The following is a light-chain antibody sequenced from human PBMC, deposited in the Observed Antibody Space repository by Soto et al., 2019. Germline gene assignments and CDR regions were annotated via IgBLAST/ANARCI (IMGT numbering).Light chain of an antibody. V-gene: IGLV2-8*01. CDR1: SSDVGGYNY. Sequence: QSVLTQPPSASGSPGQSVAIYCTGTSSDVGGYNYVSWYQQHPGKAPKLMIYEVNKRPSGVPDRFSGSKSGNTASLTVSGLQAEDEADYYCSSYAGSSNVFGTATKLTVL. CDR2: EVN. CDR3: SSYAGSSNV. J-gene: IGLJ1*01.